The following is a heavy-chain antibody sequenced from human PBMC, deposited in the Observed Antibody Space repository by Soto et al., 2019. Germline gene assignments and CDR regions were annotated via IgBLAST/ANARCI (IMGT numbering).Heavy chain of an antibody. V-gene: IGHV1-69*13. CDR1: GGTFSSYA. D-gene: IGHD5-12*01. Sequence: SVKVSCKAPGGTFSSYAISWVRQAPGQGLEWMGGIIPIFGTANYAQKFQGRVTITADESTSTAYMELSSLRSEDTAVYYCARDRNGGYAGDYWGQGTLVTVSS. CDR3: ARDRNGGYAGDY. J-gene: IGHJ4*02. CDR2: IIPIFGTA.